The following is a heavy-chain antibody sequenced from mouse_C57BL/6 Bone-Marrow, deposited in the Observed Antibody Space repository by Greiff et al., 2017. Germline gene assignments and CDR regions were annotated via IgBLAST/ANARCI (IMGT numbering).Heavy chain of an antibody. CDR1: GFTFSSYA. Sequence: EVTLVESGEGLVKPGGSLKLSCAASGFTFSSYAMSWVRQTPEKRLEWVAYISSGGGYIYYADTVKGRFTISRDNARNTLYLQMSSMKSGDTAMYYCTRDHGYDYFDYWGQGTTLTVSS. V-gene: IGHV5-9-1*02. CDR3: TRDHGYDYFDY. CDR2: ISSGGGYI. J-gene: IGHJ2*01. D-gene: IGHD2-2*01.